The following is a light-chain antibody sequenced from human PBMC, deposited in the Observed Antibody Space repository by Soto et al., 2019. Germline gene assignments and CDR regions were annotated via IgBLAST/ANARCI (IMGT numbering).Light chain of an antibody. CDR2: EVT. CDR3: SSYTTTTTVI. V-gene: IGLV2-14*01. CDR1: SRDIGNYNY. J-gene: IGLJ2*01. Sequence: QSGLTQRASFSCSPGQSITISCAGTSRDIGNYNYVSWYQHHPGKAPKLIIYEVTDRPSGVSNRFSASKSGNTASLTISGLQAEDEADYYCSSYTTTTTVIFGGGTKVTV.